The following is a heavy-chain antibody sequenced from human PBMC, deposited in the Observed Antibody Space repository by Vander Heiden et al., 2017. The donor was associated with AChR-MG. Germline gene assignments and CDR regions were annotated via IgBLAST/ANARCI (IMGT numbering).Heavy chain of an antibody. Sequence: QVQLQQWGAGLLKPSETLSLTCAVYGGSFSGYYWSWIRQPPGKGLEWIGEINHSGSTNYNPSLKRRVTISVDTSKNQFSLKMSSVTAADTAVYYCARGAEERATREYWYFDLWGRGTLVTVSS. V-gene: IGHV4-34*01. J-gene: IGHJ2*01. CDR1: GGSFSGYY. CDR2: INHSGST. CDR3: ARGAEERATREYWYFDL. D-gene: IGHD5-12*01.